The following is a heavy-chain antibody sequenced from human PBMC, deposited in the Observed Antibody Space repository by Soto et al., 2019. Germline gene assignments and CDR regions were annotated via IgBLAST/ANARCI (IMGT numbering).Heavy chain of an antibody. Sequence: PGESLKISCKGSGYNFATYWIAWVRQMPGRGLEWMGIIYPGDSETIYSSSFRGHVTISADKSLNTAYLQWDSLTASDSAIYYCARGFTGSAGRFDPWGQGTVVTVSS. CDR3: ARGFTGSAGRFDP. J-gene: IGHJ5*02. CDR1: GYNFATYW. D-gene: IGHD6-25*01. CDR2: IYPGDSET. V-gene: IGHV5-51*01.